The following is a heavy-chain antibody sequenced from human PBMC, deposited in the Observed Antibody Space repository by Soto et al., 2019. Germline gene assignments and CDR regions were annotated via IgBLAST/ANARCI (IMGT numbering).Heavy chain of an antibody. Sequence: QVQLQESGPGLVKPSQTLSLTCTVSGGSISSGGYYWSWIRQHPGKGLEWIGYIYYSGSTYYNPSLKSRVTISVDTSKNQFSLKLSSVTAADTAVYYCARDDKADYDSAFDIWGQGTMVTVSS. CDR2: IYYSGST. CDR3: ARDDKADYDSAFDI. V-gene: IGHV4-31*03. J-gene: IGHJ3*02. CDR1: GGSISSGGYY. D-gene: IGHD3-3*01.